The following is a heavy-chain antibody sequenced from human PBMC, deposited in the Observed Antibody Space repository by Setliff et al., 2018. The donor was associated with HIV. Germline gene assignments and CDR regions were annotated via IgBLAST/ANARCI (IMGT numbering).Heavy chain of an antibody. J-gene: IGHJ3*01. CDR2: ISGYNGNT. D-gene: IGHD6-19*01. Sequence: ASVKVSCKAPGYTFTRYGISWVRQAPGQGLEWMGWISGYNGNTKYVQKLQGRVTMTTDTSTSTVYMELRSLRSDDTAVYYCARVPYRSAWFSGGHDAFDVWGQGTMVTVSS. V-gene: IGHV1-18*01. CDR3: ARVPYRSAWFSGGHDAFDV. CDR1: GYTFTRYG.